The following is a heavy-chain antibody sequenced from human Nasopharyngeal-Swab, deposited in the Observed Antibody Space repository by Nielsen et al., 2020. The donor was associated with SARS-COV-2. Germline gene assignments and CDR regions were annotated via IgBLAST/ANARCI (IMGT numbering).Heavy chain of an antibody. Sequence: GESLTISCAASGFTFTSYGMHCVRQATGKGLEWVAVIAYDGSNKYYAESVKGRFTISRDNSKKTLYLQMNSLGAEDTAVYYCAKGGGTTGTVGLDIWGQGTMVTVSS. CDR1: GFTFTSYG. CDR3: AKGGGTTGTVGLDI. CDR2: IAYDGSNK. V-gene: IGHV3-30*18. D-gene: IGHD1-1*01. J-gene: IGHJ3*02.